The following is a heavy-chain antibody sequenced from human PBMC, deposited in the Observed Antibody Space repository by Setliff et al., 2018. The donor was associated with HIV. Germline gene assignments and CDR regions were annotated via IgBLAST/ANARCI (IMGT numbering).Heavy chain of an antibody. CDR1: GYSITNGNH. D-gene: IGHD2-2*01. CDR2: IYSTGRT. Sequence: SETLSLTCLVFGYSITNGNHWGWIRQSPGKGLEWIGSIYSTGRTYYNPSHKSRLTLSVDAAKNRFSLRLTSVTAADTAVYYCARDRAMRFSSSPSFNYFDVWGQGALVTVSS. J-gene: IGHJ4*02. V-gene: IGHV4-38-2*02. CDR3: ARDRAMRFSSSPSFNYFDV.